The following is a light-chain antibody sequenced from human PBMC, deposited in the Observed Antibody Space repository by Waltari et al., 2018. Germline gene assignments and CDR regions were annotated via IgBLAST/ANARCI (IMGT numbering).Light chain of an antibody. CDR2: EVS. J-gene: IGLJ2*01. V-gene: IGLV2-14*01. CDR3: SSYTSSSTLDVV. CDR1: SSDVGGYNY. Sequence: QSALTQPAPVSGSPGQSITISCTGTSSDVGGYNYASWYQQHPGKATKLMIYEVSNRPSGVSNRFSGSKSGNTASLTISGLQAEDEADYYCSSYTSSSTLDVVFGGGTKLTVL.